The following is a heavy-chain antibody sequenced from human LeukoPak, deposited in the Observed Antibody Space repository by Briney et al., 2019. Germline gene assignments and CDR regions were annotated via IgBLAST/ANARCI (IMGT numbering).Heavy chain of an antibody. D-gene: IGHD3-22*01. CDR1: GYSINSGYY. CDR2: IYDSGST. J-gene: IGHJ6*03. CDR3: ARLHRYYDSSGYYYYYYYYYYMDV. V-gene: IGHV4-38-2*02. Sequence: PSETLSLTCTASGYSINSGYYWGWIRQSPGTGLEWIGIIYDSGSTYYNPSLKTRVTISIDTSKSQFSLKLSSVTAADTAVYYCARLHRYYDSSGYYYYYYYYYYMDVWGKGTTVTISS.